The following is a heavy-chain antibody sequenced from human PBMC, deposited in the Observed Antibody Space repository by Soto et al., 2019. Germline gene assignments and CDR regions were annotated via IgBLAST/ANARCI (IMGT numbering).Heavy chain of an antibody. Sequence: EVQLLESGGDLIQPGGSLRLSCAASGFTFNIYAMTWVRQAPGKGLEWVSAISRNGDFTYYADSVEGRFTISRDNSKNTLYLQMNSLRAEDTAVYYCAKDRYLDHDSRGYLFDNWGQGTLVTLSS. CDR1: GFTFNIYA. D-gene: IGHD3-22*01. CDR3: AKDRYLDHDSRGYLFDN. J-gene: IGHJ4*02. V-gene: IGHV3-23*01. CDR2: ISRNGDFT.